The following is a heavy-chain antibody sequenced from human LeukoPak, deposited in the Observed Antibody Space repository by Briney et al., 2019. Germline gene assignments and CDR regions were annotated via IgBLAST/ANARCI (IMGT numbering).Heavy chain of an antibody. V-gene: IGHV4-34*01. CDR1: GGSFSGYF. CDR2: VNHGGGT. D-gene: IGHD1-1*01. Sequence: SETPSLTCAVYGGSFSGYFWTWIRQPPGKGLEWIGEVNHGGGTNYNPSLESRVTVSVDTSKNQFSLNLSSVTAADTAVYYCARGTRYNSASPFSHYYYMDVWGKGTTVTVSS. CDR3: ARGTRYNSASPFSHYYYMDV. J-gene: IGHJ6*03.